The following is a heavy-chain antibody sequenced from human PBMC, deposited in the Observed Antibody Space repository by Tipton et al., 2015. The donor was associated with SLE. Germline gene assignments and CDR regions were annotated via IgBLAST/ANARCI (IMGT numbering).Heavy chain of an antibody. Sequence: TLSLTCSVSGGSISSNSSYWNWIRQPAGQGLEWIGRIYSSGSTYYNPSLKSRVTISVDTSKNQFSLKLRSVTAADTAVYYCAGAWQGYCSGGTCYVLDYWGQGTLVTVSS. CDR3: AGAWQGYCSGGTCYVLDY. CDR2: IYSSGST. CDR1: GGSISSNSSY. J-gene: IGHJ4*02. V-gene: IGHV4-61*02. D-gene: IGHD2-15*01.